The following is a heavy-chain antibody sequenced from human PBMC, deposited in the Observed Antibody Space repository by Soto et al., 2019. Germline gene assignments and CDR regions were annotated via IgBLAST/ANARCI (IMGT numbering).Heavy chain of an antibody. V-gene: IGHV4-34*12. Sequence: SETLSLTCAVYGGSFSAYYWSWVRQPPGKGLEWIGEIIHSESTKYNPSLKSRVTISVDTSKNQFSLKLSSVTAADTAVYYCARQRPTDGRWEFANYYGMDVWGQGTPVPVSS. D-gene: IGHD1-26*01. J-gene: IGHJ6*02. CDR1: GGSFSAYY. CDR3: ARQRPTDGRWEFANYYGMDV. CDR2: IIHSEST.